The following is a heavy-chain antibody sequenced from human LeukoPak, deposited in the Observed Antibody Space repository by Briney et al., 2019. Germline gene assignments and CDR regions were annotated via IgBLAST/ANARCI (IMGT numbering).Heavy chain of an antibody. J-gene: IGHJ4*02. Sequence: SETLSLTCTVSGGSISSYYWSWIWQPPGKGLEWIGYIYYSGRTNYNPSLKSRVIISVDTSKNQFSLKLSSVTAADTAVYYCARDAGTTSPWFTGFDYWGQGTLVTVSS. D-gene: IGHD1-1*01. CDR1: GGSISSYY. CDR3: ARDAGTTSPWFTGFDY. V-gene: IGHV4-59*01. CDR2: IYYSGRT.